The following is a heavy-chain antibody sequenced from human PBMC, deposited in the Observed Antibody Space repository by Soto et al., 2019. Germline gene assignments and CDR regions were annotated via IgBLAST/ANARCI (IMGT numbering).Heavy chain of an antibody. D-gene: IGHD2-15*01. J-gene: IGHJ4*02. CDR1: GFTFSTYW. V-gene: IGHV3-74*03. Sequence: EVQLVQSGGGLGQSGGSLRLSCAASGFTFSTYWMHWFRQAPGKGPVWVSRISWDGSATTYADSVKGRFTISRDDAKNTLYLQMNHLRAEDTAVYYCAQLGYCSDVTCYSPIWGQGTLVTVSS. CDR2: ISWDGSAT. CDR3: AQLGYCSDVTCYSPI.